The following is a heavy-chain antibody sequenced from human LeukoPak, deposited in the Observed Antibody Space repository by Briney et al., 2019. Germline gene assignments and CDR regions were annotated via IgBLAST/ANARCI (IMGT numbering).Heavy chain of an antibody. Sequence: GGSLRLSCEDSGFTFADYGLSWVRQAPGKGPQWVAGINWSGDNTFYADSVKDRFTISRDNTKKTLYLQMDNLRGDDTATYYCARDLSSNWSNLGYWGQGTLVIVSS. CDR1: GFTFADYG. J-gene: IGHJ4*02. V-gene: IGHV3-20*04. D-gene: IGHD6-13*01. CDR3: ARDLSSNWSNLGY. CDR2: INWSGDNT.